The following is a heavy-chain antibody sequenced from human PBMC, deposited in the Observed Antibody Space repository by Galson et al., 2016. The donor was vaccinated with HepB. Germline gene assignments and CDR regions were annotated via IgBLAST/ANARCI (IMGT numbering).Heavy chain of an antibody. V-gene: IGHV3-53*01. D-gene: IGHD6-19*01. CDR1: GFTVRSNY. CDR3: ARRSSPSSGWHYYFDY. J-gene: IGHJ4*02. Sequence: SLRLSCAASGFTVRSNYMTWVRQAPGQGLEWVSVIYSGGYTYYADSVKGRFTISRDDSQNTLYLQLNSLRAEDTAMYYCARRSSPSSGWHYYFDYWGQGTLVTVSS. CDR2: IYSGGYT.